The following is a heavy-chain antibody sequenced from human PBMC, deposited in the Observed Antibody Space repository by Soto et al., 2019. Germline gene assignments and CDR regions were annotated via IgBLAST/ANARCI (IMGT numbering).Heavy chain of an antibody. V-gene: IGHV2-70*01. CDR1: GFSLSTSGMC. D-gene: IGHD5-12*01. J-gene: IGHJ4*02. CDR2: IDWDDDK. CDR3: ARIRRDGYNYGYYFDY. Sequence: SGPTLVNPTQTLTLTCTFSGFSLSTSGMCVSWIRQPPGKALEWLALIDWDDDKYYSTSLKTRLTISKDTSKNQVVLTMTNMDPVDTATYYCARIRRDGYNYGYYFDYWGQGTLVTVSS.